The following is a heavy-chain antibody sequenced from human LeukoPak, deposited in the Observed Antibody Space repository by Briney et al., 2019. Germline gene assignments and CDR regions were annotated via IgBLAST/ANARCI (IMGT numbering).Heavy chain of an antibody. J-gene: IGHJ6*02. D-gene: IGHD3-3*01. CDR2: IIPIFGTA. V-gene: IGHV1-69*13. Sequence: GASVKVSCKASGGTFSSYAISWVRQAPGQGLEWMGGIIPIFGTANYAQKFQGRVTITADESTSTAYMELSSLRSEDTAVYYCARRSPYYDFWSGYSDYYYYGMDVWGQGTTVTVSS. CDR3: ARRSPYYDFWSGYSDYYYYGMDV. CDR1: GGTFSSYA.